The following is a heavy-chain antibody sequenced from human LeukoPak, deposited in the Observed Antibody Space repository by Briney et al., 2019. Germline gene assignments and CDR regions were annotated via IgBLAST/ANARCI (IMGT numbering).Heavy chain of an antibody. V-gene: IGHV3-48*03. D-gene: IGHD6-19*01. CDR3: ARMISGGSYDAFDI. J-gene: IGHJ3*02. Sequence: GGSLRLSCAASGFTFSSYEMNWVRQAPGKGLEWVSYISSGGSTIFYADSVKGRFTISRDNAKNSLYLQMNSLRAEDMAVYSCARMISGGSYDAFDIWGQGTMVTVSS. CDR1: GFTFSSYE. CDR2: ISSGGSTI.